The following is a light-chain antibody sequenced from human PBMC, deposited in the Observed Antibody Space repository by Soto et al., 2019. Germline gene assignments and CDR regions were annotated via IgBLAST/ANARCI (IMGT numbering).Light chain of an antibody. J-gene: IGLJ1*01. CDR2: DVT. Sequence: QSALTQPASVSGSPGQSIAISCTGTSSDVGGYICVSWYQQHPGKAPKLMIYDVTSRPSGVSYRFSGSKSGNTASLTISGLQAEDEADYYCSSYTTSSSYVFGTGIKVTVL. CDR1: SSDVGGYIC. V-gene: IGLV2-14*01. CDR3: SSYTTSSSYV.